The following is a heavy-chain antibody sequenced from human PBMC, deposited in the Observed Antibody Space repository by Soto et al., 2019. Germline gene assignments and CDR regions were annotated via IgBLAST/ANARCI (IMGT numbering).Heavy chain of an antibody. Sequence: ASVKVSCKTSGYTFTSHGISWVRQAPGQGLERMGWISGYNGDTDYAQKFQGRVTMTTDTSTSTAYMEVRSLRPDDTAVYYCARDKPQQIVGYNYYYGLDVWGQGTTVTVSS. D-gene: IGHD6-6*01. J-gene: IGHJ6*02. CDR3: ARDKPQQIVGYNYYYGLDV. CDR1: GYTFTSHG. CDR2: ISGYNGDT. V-gene: IGHV1-18*04.